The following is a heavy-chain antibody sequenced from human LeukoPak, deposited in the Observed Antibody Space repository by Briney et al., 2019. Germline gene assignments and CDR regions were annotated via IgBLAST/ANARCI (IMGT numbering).Heavy chain of an antibody. CDR2: THYSGGT. CDR1: GGSITSYY. Sequence: SETLSLTCTVSGGSITSYYWSWIRQPPGKGLEWIGYTHYSGGTNYNPSLRSRVTISVDTSKNQFSLRLSSVTAADTAVYFCARALPIGRRSDAFDIWGQGTMVTVSS. CDR3: ARALPIGRRSDAFDI. J-gene: IGHJ3*02. V-gene: IGHV4-59*01. D-gene: IGHD2/OR15-2a*01.